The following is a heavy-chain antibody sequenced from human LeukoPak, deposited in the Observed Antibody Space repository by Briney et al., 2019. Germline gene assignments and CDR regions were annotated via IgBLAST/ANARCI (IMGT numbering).Heavy chain of an antibody. CDR3: ARPGGSGVTGLDY. J-gene: IGHJ4*02. CDR1: GYTFTSYG. CDR2: INPSGGST. V-gene: IGHV1-46*03. D-gene: IGHD3-9*01. Sequence: GASVKVSCKASGYTFTSYGISWVRQAPGQGLEWMGIINPSGGSTSYAQKFQGRVTMTRDTSTSTVYMELSSLRSEDTAVYYCARPGGSGVTGLDYWGQGTLVTVSS.